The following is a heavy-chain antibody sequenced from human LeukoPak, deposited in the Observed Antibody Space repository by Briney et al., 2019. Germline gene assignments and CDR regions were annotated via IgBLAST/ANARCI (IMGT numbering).Heavy chain of an antibody. Sequence: ASVKVSCKASGYTFTGYYIHWVRQAPGQGLEWTGWINPNSGGTISAQKFQGRVTMTRDTSISAAYMELSRLRSDDTAMYYCARSGYSGYENDAFDIWGQGTMVTVSS. D-gene: IGHD5-12*01. CDR3: ARSGYSGYENDAFDI. J-gene: IGHJ3*02. V-gene: IGHV1-2*02. CDR2: INPNSGGT. CDR1: GYTFTGYY.